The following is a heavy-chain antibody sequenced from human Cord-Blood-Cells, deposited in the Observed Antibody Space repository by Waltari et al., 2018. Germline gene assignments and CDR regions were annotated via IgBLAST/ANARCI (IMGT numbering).Heavy chain of an antibody. J-gene: IGHJ4*02. D-gene: IGHD7-27*01. CDR1: GGTFSSYA. Sequence: QVQLVQSGAEVKKPGSSVKVSCKASGGTFSSYAISWVRQAPGQGLEWMGGISPICGTANYAQKFQGRVTMTADESTSTAYMELSSLRSEDTAVYYCARLRTGDYYFDYWGQGTLVTVSS. CDR3: ARLRTGDYYFDY. CDR2: ISPICGTA. V-gene: IGHV1-69*12.